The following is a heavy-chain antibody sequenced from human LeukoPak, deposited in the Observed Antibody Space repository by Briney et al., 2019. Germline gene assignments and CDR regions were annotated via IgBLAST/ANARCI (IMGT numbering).Heavy chain of an antibody. D-gene: IGHD1-14*01. CDR1: GFTFSSYA. CDR3: AKGTNRVFDY. J-gene: IGHJ4*02. CDR2: ISGSGGST. V-gene: IGHV3-23*01. Sequence: GGSLRLSCAASGFTFSSYAMSWVRQAPGKGLEWVSAISGSGGSTHYADSVKGRFTISRDNSKNTLYPQMNSLRAEDTAVYYCAKGTNRVFDYWGQGTLVTVSS.